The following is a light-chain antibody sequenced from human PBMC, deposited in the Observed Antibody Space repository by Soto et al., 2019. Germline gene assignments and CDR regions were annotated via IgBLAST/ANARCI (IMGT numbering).Light chain of an antibody. CDR1: SSDVGRYNL. J-gene: IGLJ2*01. Sequence: QSALTQPASVSGSPGQSITISCTGTSSDVGRYNLVSWYQQHPGKAPKLMIYEGSKRPSGVSNRFSGSKSGNTSSLTISGLQAEDEAEYYCCSYAGSVVFGGGTKLTVL. CDR2: EGS. CDR3: CSYAGSVV. V-gene: IGLV2-23*01.